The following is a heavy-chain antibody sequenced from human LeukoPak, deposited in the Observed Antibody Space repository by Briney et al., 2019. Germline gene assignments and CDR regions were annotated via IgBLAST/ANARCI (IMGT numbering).Heavy chain of an antibody. CDR3: TKSGPPDPY. CDR1: GLTVSSND. V-gene: IGHV3-53*01. J-gene: IGHJ3*01. Sequence: TGGSLRLSCAASGLTVSSNDMSWVRQAAGKGLEWVSFIYSGDSAYYADSLKGRFTISRDSSKNTLYLQMNSLRAEDTAMYYCTKSGPPDPYWGQGTMVTVSS. CDR2: IYSGDSA. D-gene: IGHD1-14*01.